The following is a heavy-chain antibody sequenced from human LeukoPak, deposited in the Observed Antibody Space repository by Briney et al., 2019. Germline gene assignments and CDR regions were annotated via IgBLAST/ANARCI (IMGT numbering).Heavy chain of an antibody. CDR3: HFKYCSSSTCFYYFDY. CDR1: GDSISSSSYY. CDR2: IYYSGST. D-gene: IGHD2-2*01. V-gene: IGHV4-39*01. J-gene: IGHJ4*02. Sequence: PSETLSLTCTVSGDSISSSSYYWGWIRQPPGKGLEWIGSIYYSGSTYYNPSLKSRVTISVDTSKNQFSLKLSSVTATDTAVYYCHFKYCSSSTCFYYFDYWGQGTLVTVSS.